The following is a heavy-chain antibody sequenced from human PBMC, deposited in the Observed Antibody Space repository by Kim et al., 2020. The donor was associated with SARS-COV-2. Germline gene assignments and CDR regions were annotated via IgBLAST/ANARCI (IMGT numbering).Heavy chain of an antibody. CDR3: AKPYYYDSSGYYGAFDI. D-gene: IGHD3-22*01. J-gene: IGHJ3*02. Sequence: GGSLRLSCAASGFTFDDYAMHWVRQAPGKGLEWVSGISWNSGSIGYADSVKGRFTISRDNAKNSLYLQMNSLRAEDTALYYCAKPYYYDSSGYYGAFDIWGHGEMVTVSS. CDR2: ISWNSGSI. CDR1: GFTFDDYA. V-gene: IGHV3-9*01.